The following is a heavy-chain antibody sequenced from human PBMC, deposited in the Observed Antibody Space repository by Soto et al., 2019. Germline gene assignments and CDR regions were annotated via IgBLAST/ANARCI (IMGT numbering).Heavy chain of an antibody. CDR2: INPGGVST. CDR3: ARGGNGDNVGYWYFDL. CDR1: GYTFTTYY. J-gene: IGHJ2*01. V-gene: IGHV1-46*01. Sequence: QVQLVQSGAEVKKPGASVEVSCKASGYTFTTYYIHWVRHAPGQGLEWMGVINPGGVSTKYAQKFQDRVTMTSATATSTVYMDVSSLRSEDTAVYFCARGGNGDNVGYWYFDLWGRGTLVTVSP. D-gene: IGHD4-17*01.